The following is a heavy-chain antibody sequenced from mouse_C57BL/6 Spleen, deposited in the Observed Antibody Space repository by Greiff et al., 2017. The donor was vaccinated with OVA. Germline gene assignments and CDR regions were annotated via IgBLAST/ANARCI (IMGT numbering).Heavy chain of an antibody. V-gene: IGHV1-82*01. J-gene: IGHJ1*03. Sequence: QVQLQPSLPELVKPGASVKISCKASGYAFSSSWMHWVKQRPGKGLEWLGRIYPGDGDTNYNGKFKGKATLTADKSSSTAYMQLSSLTSEDAAVYFCERTDRYFDVWGTGTTVTVSS. CDR3: ERTDRYFDV. CDR2: IYPGDGDT. CDR1: GYAFSSSW.